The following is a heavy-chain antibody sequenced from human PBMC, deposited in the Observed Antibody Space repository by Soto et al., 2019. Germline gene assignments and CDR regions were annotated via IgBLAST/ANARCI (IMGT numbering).Heavy chain of an antibody. Sequence: LSCAASGFTFSSYAMGWVRQGPGKGLEWVSAISGSGGSTYYADSVKGRFTISRDNSKNTLYLQMNSLRAEDTAVYYCAKDGRYFDWFNAFDIWGQGTMVTVSS. J-gene: IGHJ3*02. CDR3: AKDGRYFDWFNAFDI. CDR1: GFTFSSYA. D-gene: IGHD3-9*01. CDR2: ISGSGGST. V-gene: IGHV3-23*01.